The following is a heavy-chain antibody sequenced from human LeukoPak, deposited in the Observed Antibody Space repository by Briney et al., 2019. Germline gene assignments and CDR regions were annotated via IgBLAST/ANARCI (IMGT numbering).Heavy chain of an antibody. J-gene: IGHJ6*03. CDR1: GGSISTYY. CDR3: AREARTYYYYMDV. Sequence: SETLSLTCTVSGGSISTYYWSWIRQPAGKGLEWIGRIYTSGSTNYNPSLKSRVTISVDTSKNQFSLKLSSVTAADTAVYYCAREARTYYYYMDVWGKGTTVTVSS. V-gene: IGHV4-4*07. CDR2: IYTSGST. D-gene: IGHD1-7*01.